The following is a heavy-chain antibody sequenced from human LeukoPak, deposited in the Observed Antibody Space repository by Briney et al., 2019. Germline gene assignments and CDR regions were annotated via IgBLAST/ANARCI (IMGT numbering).Heavy chain of an antibody. V-gene: IGHV3-23*01. CDR2: ISGSGSST. D-gene: IGHD2-8*01. CDR1: GFTFSSYA. Sequence: PGGSLRLSCAASGFTFSSYAMSWVRQAPGKGLEWVSAISGSGSSTYYADSVKGRFTISRDNSKNTLSLQMNSLRAEDTAVYYCARDHGAGANAGFDSWGQGTLVTVSS. CDR3: ARDHGAGANAGFDS. J-gene: IGHJ5*01.